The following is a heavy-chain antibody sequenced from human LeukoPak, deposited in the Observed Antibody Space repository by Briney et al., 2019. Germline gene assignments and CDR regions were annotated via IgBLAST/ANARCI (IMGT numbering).Heavy chain of an antibody. D-gene: IGHD6-19*01. CDR1: GFTFSSYA. Sequence: GRSLRLSCAASGFTFSSYAMHWVRQAPGKGLEWVAVISYDGSNKYYADSVKGRFTISRDNSKNTLYLQMNSLRAEDTAVYYCARGYSSGWHPNEYFQHWGQGTLVTVSS. CDR3: ARGYSSGWHPNEYFQH. J-gene: IGHJ1*01. V-gene: IGHV3-30*04. CDR2: ISYDGSNK.